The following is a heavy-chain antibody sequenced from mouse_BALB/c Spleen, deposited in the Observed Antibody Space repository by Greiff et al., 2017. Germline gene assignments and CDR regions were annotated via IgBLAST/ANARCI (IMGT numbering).Heavy chain of an antibody. D-gene: IGHD1-1*01. V-gene: IGHV2-9*02. CDR3: ARDRVIYYNGSSYAMDD. J-gene: IGHJ4*01. Sequence: VQVVESGPGLVAPSQCLSITCTVSGFSLTSYGVHWVRQPPGKGLEWLGVIWAGGSTNYNSALMSRLSISKDNSNSHVFLKMNSLQTDDTTMYYCARDRVIYYNGSSYAMDDWGQGTSVTVSS. CDR1: GFSLTSYG. CDR2: IWAGGST.